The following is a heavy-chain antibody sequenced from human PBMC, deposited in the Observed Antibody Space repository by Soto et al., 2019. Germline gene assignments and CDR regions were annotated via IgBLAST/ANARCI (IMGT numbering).Heavy chain of an antibody. CDR1: GGSFSGYY. V-gene: IGHV4-34*01. Sequence: ETLSLTCAFYGGSFSGYYWSWIRQPPGKGLEWIGEINHSGSTNYNPSLKSRVTISVDTSKNQFSLKLSSVTAADTAVYYCARAFYDFWSGYYDYYYGMDVWGQGTTVTVSS. D-gene: IGHD3-3*01. J-gene: IGHJ6*02. CDR2: INHSGST. CDR3: ARAFYDFWSGYYDYYYGMDV.